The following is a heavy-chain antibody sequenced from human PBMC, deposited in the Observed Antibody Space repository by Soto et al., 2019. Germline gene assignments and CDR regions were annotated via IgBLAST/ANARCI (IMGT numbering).Heavy chain of an antibody. Sequence: GGSLRLSCAASGFTFSTYWMSWVRQAPGMGLEWVANIKQDGSDENYVDSVRGRFTISRDNAKSSLYLQMNSLRVEDTAVYFCARDRLRKSGFDPWGQGTLVTVSS. J-gene: IGHJ5*02. CDR2: IKQDGSDE. V-gene: IGHV3-7*01. D-gene: IGHD4-17*01. CDR3: ARDRLRKSGFDP. CDR1: GFTFSTYW.